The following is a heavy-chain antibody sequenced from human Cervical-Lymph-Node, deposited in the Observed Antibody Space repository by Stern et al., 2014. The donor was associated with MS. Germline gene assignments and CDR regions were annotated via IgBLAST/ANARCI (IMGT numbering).Heavy chain of an antibody. CDR2: ISAFIGDT. J-gene: IGHJ4*02. CDR3: ARGGWMATASTPTEY. D-gene: IGHD2-2*01. V-gene: IGHV1-18*01. CDR1: GYTFTNYG. Sequence: VQLVQSGAEVKKPGASVKVSCKASGYTFTNYGINWVRQAPGQGLEWMAWISAFIGDTSYAQNFQGRVTMTTDKSTSTAYMELRSLRSDDTAVYFCARGGWMATASTPTEYWGQGTLVTVSS.